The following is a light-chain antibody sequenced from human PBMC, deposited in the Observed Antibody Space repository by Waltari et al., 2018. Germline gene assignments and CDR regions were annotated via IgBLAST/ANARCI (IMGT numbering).Light chain of an antibody. CDR1: SSNIGRNT. CDR2: SDN. J-gene: IGLJ3*02. V-gene: IGLV1-44*01. CDR3: AAWDDSLNAVV. Sequence: QSVVTQSPSASGTPGQWVTISCSGSSSNIGRNTYNWYQQLPGTAPKPLVYSDNQRPSGVPDRFSGSKSGTSASLAISGLQSEDEAGYYCAAWDDSLNAVVFGGGTKLTVL.